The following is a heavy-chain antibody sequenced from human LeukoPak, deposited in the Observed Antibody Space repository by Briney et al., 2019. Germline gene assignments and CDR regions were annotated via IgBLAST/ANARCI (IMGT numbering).Heavy chain of an antibody. CDR1: GFTFSTYS. J-gene: IGHJ6*04. D-gene: IGHD3-10*01. CDR2: IRSRDRTI. V-gene: IGHV3-48*04. Sequence: AGGSLRLSCAASGFTFSTYSINWVRQAPGKGLEWVSYIRSRDRTIYYADSVKGRFTISRDNAKSSLYLQMNSLRAEDTAVYYCARGDDWYYYGSGSYYNQHLLDVWDKGTTVTVSS. CDR3: ARGDDWYYYGSGSYYNQHLLDV.